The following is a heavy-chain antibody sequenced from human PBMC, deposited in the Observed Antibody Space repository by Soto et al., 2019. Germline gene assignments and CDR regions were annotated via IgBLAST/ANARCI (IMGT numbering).Heavy chain of an antibody. CDR3: ARVQGTTGTTNLYWYFDL. V-gene: IGHV1-46*01. CDR1: GYTFTYYY. D-gene: IGHD1-1*01. J-gene: IGHJ2*01. Sequence: QVQLVQSGAEVKKPGASVRVSCKASGYTFTYYYMHWVQQAPGQALEWMGIINPSGGSTNYAQKFQGRVTMTRDTSTSTVYRELSSLRSEDTAVYYCARVQGTTGTTNLYWYFDLWGRGTLVTVSS. CDR2: INPSGGST.